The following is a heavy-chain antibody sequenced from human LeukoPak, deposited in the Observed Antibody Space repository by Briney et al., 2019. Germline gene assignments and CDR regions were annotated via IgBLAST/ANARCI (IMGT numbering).Heavy chain of an antibody. V-gene: IGHV4-59*12. Sequence: KASETLSLTCTVSGGSISSYYWSWIRQPPGKGLEWIGSIYYSGSTYYNPSLKSRVTISVDTSKNQSSLKLSSVTAADTAVYYCARPNWNDLHFDYWGQGTLVTVSS. CDR1: GGSISSYY. CDR3: ARPNWNDLHFDY. J-gene: IGHJ4*02. D-gene: IGHD1-1*01. CDR2: IYYSGST.